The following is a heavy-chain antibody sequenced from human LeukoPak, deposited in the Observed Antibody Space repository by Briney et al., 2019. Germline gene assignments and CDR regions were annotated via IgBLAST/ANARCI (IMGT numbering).Heavy chain of an antibody. Sequence: PGGSLRLSCAASGFTFSSYAMHWVRQAPGKGLEYVSGISTNGDITDYTNSVKGRFTISRDNSKNTLYLQMNSLRAEDTAVYYCAKEQGVGYKYGKGAYFEYWGQGTLVTVSS. V-gene: IGHV3-64*01. CDR2: ISTNGDIT. CDR1: GFTFSSYA. D-gene: IGHD5-18*01. CDR3: AKEQGVGYKYGKGAYFEY. J-gene: IGHJ4*02.